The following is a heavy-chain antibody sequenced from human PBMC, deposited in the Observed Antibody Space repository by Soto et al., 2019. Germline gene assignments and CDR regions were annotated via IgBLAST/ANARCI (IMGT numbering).Heavy chain of an antibody. D-gene: IGHD6-13*01. CDR1: GFTVSTNY. CDR3: ARASMAAAGYYFDY. CDR2: IYSGGST. Sequence: EVPLVESGGDLIQPGGSLRLSCAASGFTVSTNYMSWVRQAPGKGLEWVSVIYSGGSTYYADSVKGRFTISRDNSKNTLYLQMNSLRAEDTAVYYCARASMAAAGYYFDYWGQGTLVTVSS. V-gene: IGHV3-53*01. J-gene: IGHJ4*02.